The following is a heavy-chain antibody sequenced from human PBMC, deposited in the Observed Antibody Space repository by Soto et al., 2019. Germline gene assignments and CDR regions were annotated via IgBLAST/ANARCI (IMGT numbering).Heavy chain of an antibody. CDR3: ARGILMTSLLGYYYDYMDV. Sequence: QVQLVQSGAEVKKPGASVKVSCKASGYTFTSYDLNWVRQATGKGLEWMGWMNPNSGNTGYAQKFQGRVTMTRNTSISTAYMELSILRSEETAVYYCARGILMTSLLGYYYDYMDVWGKGTTVTVSS. D-gene: IGHD3-9*01. V-gene: IGHV1-8*01. CDR2: MNPNSGNT. CDR1: GYTFTSYD. J-gene: IGHJ6*03.